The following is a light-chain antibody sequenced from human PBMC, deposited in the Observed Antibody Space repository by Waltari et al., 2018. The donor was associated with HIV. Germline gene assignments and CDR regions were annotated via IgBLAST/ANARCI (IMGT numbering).Light chain of an antibody. CDR3: QQSYSTQGT. CDR2: ASS. V-gene: IGKV1-39*01. J-gene: IGKJ1*01. CDR1: QSISSY. Sequence: DIQMTQSPSSLSASVGDRVTITCRASQSISSYLNWYQQKPGKAPKLLIYASSSLQSGVPSRFSGSGSGTDFTLTISRLQPEDFATYYCQQSYSTQGTFGQGTKVEIK.